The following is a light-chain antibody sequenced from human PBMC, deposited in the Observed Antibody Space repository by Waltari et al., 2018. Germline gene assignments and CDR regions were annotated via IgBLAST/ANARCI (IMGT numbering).Light chain of an antibody. CDR2: GTS. V-gene: IGKV3-20*01. CDR3: QQYGDSPPYT. J-gene: IGKJ2*01. CDR1: QRVNSRY. Sequence: DIVLTQSPGILSLSPGEIATLSCRASQRVNSRYLAWYQQKPGQAPRLLIYGTSSRPTGIPDRFSGSGSETDFTLTISRLEPEDFAVYYCQQYGDSPPYTFGQGTKLEIK.